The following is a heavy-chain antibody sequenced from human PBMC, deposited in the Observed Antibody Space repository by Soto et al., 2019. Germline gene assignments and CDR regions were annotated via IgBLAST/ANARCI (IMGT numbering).Heavy chain of an antibody. V-gene: IGHV1-3*01. CDR2: INAGPGET. Sequence: QLVQSGAEVKKPGASMRISCKASGYSFISYGIHWVRQAPGLRPEWMGWINAGPGETEYSQRFXXRVTITRDTSASTVYMEMRRRKVEDTAMYYCVTDYRRGRDYWGQGTSVTVSS. CDR3: VTDYRRGRDY. D-gene: IGHD4-4*01. J-gene: IGHJ4*02. CDR1: GYSFISYG.